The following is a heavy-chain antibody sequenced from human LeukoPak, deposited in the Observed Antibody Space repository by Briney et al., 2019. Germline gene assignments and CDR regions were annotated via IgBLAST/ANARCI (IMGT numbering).Heavy chain of an antibody. CDR3: ARALSRITMVRGVNDAFDI. CDR1: GYTFTSYG. D-gene: IGHD3-10*01. J-gene: IGHJ3*02. CDR2: ISAYNGNT. V-gene: IGHV1-18*01. Sequence: ASVKVSCKASGYTFTSYGISWVRQAPGQGLEWMGWISAYNGNTNYAQKLQGRVTMTTDTSTSTAYMELSSLRSEDTAVYYCARALSRITMVRGVNDAFDIWGQGTMVTVSS.